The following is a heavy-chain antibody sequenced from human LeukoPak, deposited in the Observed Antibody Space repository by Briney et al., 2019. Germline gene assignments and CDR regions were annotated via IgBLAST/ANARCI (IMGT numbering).Heavy chain of an antibody. CDR3: ARALNPLTGTYCFDY. D-gene: IGHD4/OR15-4a*01. CDR2: IYISGST. Sequence: SQTLSLTCPVSGGSISSGVYYWSWIRQHPGKGLEWIGRIYISGSTNYSPSLESRVTMSLDTSKNQFSLNLISVTAADTAVYYCARALNPLTGTYCFDYWGQGTLVTVSS. V-gene: IGHV4-61*02. CDR1: GGSISSGVYY. J-gene: IGHJ4*02.